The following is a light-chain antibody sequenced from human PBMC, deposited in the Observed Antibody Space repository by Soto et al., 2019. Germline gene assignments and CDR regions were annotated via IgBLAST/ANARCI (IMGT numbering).Light chain of an antibody. CDR2: DNN. CDR3: GTWDSSLSRV. CDR1: SSNIGNNY. J-gene: IGLJ2*01. V-gene: IGLV1-51*01. Sequence: QSVLTQPPSVSAAPGQKVTISCSGSSSNIGNNYVSWYQQLPGTAPKLLIYDNNKRPSGIPDRFSGPKSGTSATLGITGLQTGDEADYYCGTWDSSLSRVFGGGTKLTVL.